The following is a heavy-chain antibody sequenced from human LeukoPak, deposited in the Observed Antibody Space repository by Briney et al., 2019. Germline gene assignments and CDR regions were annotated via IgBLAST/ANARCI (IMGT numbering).Heavy chain of an antibody. V-gene: IGHV3-43*01. CDR2: ISWDGGST. J-gene: IGHJ4*02. Sequence: PGGSLRLSCAASGFTFDDYTMHWVRQAPGKGLEWVSLISWDGGSTYYADSVKGRFTISRDNSKSSLYLQMNSLRTEDTALYYCAKDFYGSGSFIDYWGQGTLVTVSS. CDR1: GFTFDDYT. D-gene: IGHD3-10*01. CDR3: AKDFYGSGSFIDY.